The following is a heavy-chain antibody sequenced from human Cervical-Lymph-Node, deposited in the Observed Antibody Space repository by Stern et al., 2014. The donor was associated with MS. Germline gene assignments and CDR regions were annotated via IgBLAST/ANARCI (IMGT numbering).Heavy chain of an antibody. J-gene: IGHJ4*02. CDR1: GYTFTAYY. D-gene: IGHD4-17*01. Sequence: QLVQSGAEVKKPGASVRVSCKASGYTFTAYYLHWVRQAPGHGLEWMGWIKPKNGDTKYAQNFQGWVTMTRDTSISTAYMDLSSLTSDDTAIYYCARDLGTVTTPGDYWGQGTLVTVSS. V-gene: IGHV1-2*04. CDR3: ARDLGTVTTPGDY. CDR2: IKPKNGDT.